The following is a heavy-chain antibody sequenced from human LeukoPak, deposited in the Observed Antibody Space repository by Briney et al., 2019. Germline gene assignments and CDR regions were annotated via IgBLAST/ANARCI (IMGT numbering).Heavy chain of an antibody. V-gene: IGHV4-59*08. CDR3: ASTKLELLRDYYYGMDV. CDR2: IYYSGST. CDR1: GGSISSYY. D-gene: IGHD1-7*01. J-gene: IGHJ6*02. Sequence: SETLSLTCTVFGGSISSYYWSWIRQPPGKGLEWIGYIYYSGSTNYNPSLKSRVTISVDTSKNQFSLKLSSVTAADTAVYYCASTKLELLRDYYYGMDVWGQGTTVTVSS.